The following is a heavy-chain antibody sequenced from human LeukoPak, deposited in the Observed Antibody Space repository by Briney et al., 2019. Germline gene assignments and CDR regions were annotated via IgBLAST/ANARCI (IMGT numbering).Heavy chain of an antibody. D-gene: IGHD1-7*01. CDR3: AKYQTGTWTSYDSSDI. J-gene: IGHJ3*02. CDR1: GFSFSSPG. Sequence: RSGGSLRLSCTASGFSFSSPGMNWVSQAPGKGLEWVSSINGESTFKVYADSVKGRFTISRDNAKNSLYLQMDSLRAEDTAVYYCAKYQTGTWTSYDSSDIWGQGTLVTVSS. V-gene: IGHV3-21*01. CDR2: INGESTFK.